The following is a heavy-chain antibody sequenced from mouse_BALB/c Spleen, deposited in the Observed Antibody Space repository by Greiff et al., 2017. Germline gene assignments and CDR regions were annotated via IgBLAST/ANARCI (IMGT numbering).Heavy chain of an antibody. V-gene: IGHV3-2*02. CDR1: GYSITSDYA. CDR3: ASGARYYAMDY. Sequence: VQLKQSGPGLVKPSQSLSLTCTVTGYSITSDYAWYWIRQFPGNKLEWMGYISYSGSTSYNQSLKSRISITRDTSKNQFFLQLNSVTTEDTATYYCASGARYYAMDYWGQGTSVTVSS. J-gene: IGHJ4*01. CDR2: ISYSGST.